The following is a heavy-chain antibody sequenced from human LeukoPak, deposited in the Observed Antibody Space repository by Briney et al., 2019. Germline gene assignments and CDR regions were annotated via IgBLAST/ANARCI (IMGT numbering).Heavy chain of an antibody. CDR2: IRYDGSNK. CDR1: GFTFSSYG. Sequence: GGSLRLSCVASGFTFSSYGMHWVRQAPGKGLEWVAFIRYDGSNKYYADSVKGRFTISRDNSKNTLYLQMNSLRAEDTAVYYCAKDPYYYGSGSYCDYWGQGTLVTVSS. J-gene: IGHJ4*02. V-gene: IGHV3-30*02. D-gene: IGHD3-10*01. CDR3: AKDPYYYGSGSYCDY.